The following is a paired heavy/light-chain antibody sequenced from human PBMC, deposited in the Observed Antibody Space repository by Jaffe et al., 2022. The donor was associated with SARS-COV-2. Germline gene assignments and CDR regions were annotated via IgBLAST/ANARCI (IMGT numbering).Heavy chain of an antibody. CDR2: ISGNGGGT. CDR1: GFTFSSYA. J-gene: IGHJ4*02. CDR3: AKVRRVTGSSFWDY. Sequence: EVQLLESGGGLIQPGGSLRLSCAASGFTFSSYAMSWVRRAPGKGLEWVSGISGNGGGTYYADSVKGRFTISRDNTKNTLYLQMNSLRAEDTAVYYCAKVRRVTGSSFWDYWGQGTLVTVSS. V-gene: IGHV3-23*01. D-gene: IGHD3-9*01.
Light chain of an antibody. CDR1: TGTVTSGHY. V-gene: IGLV7-46*01. J-gene: IGLJ3*02. CDR2: DTN. Sequence: QAVVTQEPSLTVSPGGTVTLTCGSSTGTVTSGHYPYWFQQKPGQAPRTLIYDTNNKHSWTPARFSGSLLGGKAALTLSGAQPEDEADYYCLLSYGGVGLFGGGTKLTVL. CDR3: LLSYGGVGL.